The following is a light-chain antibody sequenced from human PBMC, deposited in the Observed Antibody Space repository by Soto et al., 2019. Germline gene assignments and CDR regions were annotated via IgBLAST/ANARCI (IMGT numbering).Light chain of an antibody. Sequence: VLTQPPSASGSPGQSVTISCTGTSSDVGGYKFVSWYQQHPGKAPKLIIYEVTQRPSGVPDRFSGSKSGNTASLTVSGLQAEDDADYYCSSYAGSNMGVFGTGTKVTVL. CDR3: SSYAGSNMGV. CDR1: SSDVGGYKF. V-gene: IGLV2-8*01. CDR2: EVT. J-gene: IGLJ1*01.